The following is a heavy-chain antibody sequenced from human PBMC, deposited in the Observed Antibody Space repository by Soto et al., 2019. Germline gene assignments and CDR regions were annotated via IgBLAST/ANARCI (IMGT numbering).Heavy chain of an antibody. CDR3: AREDGYQLFDYYYYMDV. V-gene: IGHV1-3*01. Sequence: ASVKVSCKASGYTFTSYGMHWVRQAPGQRLEWMGWINAGNGNTKYSQKFQGRVTITRDTSASTAYMELSSLRSEDTAVYYCAREDGYQLFDYYYYMDVWGKGTTVTVSS. CDR2: INAGNGNT. D-gene: IGHD2-2*01. J-gene: IGHJ6*03. CDR1: GYTFTSYG.